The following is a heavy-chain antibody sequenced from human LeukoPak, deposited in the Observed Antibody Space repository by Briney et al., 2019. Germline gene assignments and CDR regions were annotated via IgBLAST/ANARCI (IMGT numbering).Heavy chain of an antibody. Sequence: SETLSLTCALSGGSISTSSYYWGWIRQPPGEGLEWIGSIYHSGSTYYNPSLKSRVTISVDTSKNQFSLKLNSVTGADTAVYYCATTTLTLGYYYYYMDVWDRGTTVTVSS. J-gene: IGHJ6*03. V-gene: IGHV4-39*01. CDR1: GGSISTSSYY. CDR2: IYHSGST. D-gene: IGHD4-17*01. CDR3: ATTTLTLGYYYYYMDV.